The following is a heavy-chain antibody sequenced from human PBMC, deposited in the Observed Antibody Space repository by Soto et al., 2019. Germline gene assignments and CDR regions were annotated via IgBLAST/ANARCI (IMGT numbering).Heavy chain of an antibody. V-gene: IGHV3-64D*06. Sequence: PGGSLRLSCSASGFNFRIYAMHWVRQAPGRGLEYVSAINNNGINTYYADSVKGRFTISRDNSKNTLYLQMSSLRVEDTAVYYCVKDCNVATGGTFWFDPWGQGTLVTVSS. J-gene: IGHJ5*02. D-gene: IGHD6-13*01. CDR3: VKDCNVATGGTFWFDP. CDR1: GFNFRIYA. CDR2: INNNGINT.